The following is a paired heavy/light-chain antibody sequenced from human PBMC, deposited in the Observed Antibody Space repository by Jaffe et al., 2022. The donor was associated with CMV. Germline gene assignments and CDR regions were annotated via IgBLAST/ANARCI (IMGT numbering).Heavy chain of an antibody. CDR3: ASDWAYNWFDY. D-gene: IGHD3-16*01. CDR2: ISPNGNA. J-gene: IGHJ4*02. V-gene: IGHV4-4*07. Sequence: QVQLQESGPGLVKPSETLSLTCTVSGDSINSHSWVLIRQPAGKGLEWIGRISPNGNAIYNPSLKSRVTMLIDTSKSQFSLNLRSVTAADTAIYYCASDWAYNWFDYWGQGALVTVSS. CDR1: GDSINSHS.
Light chain of an antibody. CDR1: SSDIGINF. J-gene: IGLJ3*02. V-gene: IGLV1-47*01. CDR2: RNS. Sequence: QSVLTQPPSASATPGQTITISCSGSSSDIGINFVYWYRQVPRTAPKLLIYRNSERPSGVPERFSGSKSGTSASLTISGLRSEDEADYYCSAWDDSLSGGVFGGGTKLTVL. CDR3: SAWDDSLSGGV.